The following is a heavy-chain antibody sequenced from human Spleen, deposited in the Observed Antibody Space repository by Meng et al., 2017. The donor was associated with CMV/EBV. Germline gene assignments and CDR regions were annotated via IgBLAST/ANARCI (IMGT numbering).Heavy chain of an antibody. CDR3: AKGTDYDFWSGYPPFGMDV. D-gene: IGHD3-3*01. CDR1: GFTFSSFA. Sequence: GGSLRLSCAASGFTFSSFAMTWVRQAPGKGLEWVSGITGSGLTTDYADSVKGRFTISRDNSKNTLYLQMNSLRAEDTAVYYCAKGTDYDFWSGYPPFGMDVWGQGTTVTVSS. CDR2: ITGSGLTT. V-gene: IGHV3-23*01. J-gene: IGHJ6*02.